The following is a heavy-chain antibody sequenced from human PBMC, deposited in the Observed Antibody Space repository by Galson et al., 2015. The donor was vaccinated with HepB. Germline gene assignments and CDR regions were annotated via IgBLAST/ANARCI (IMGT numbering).Heavy chain of an antibody. J-gene: IGHJ4*02. CDR3: ASLYLTTVVTPFYFDY. V-gene: IGHV5-51*01. Sequence: QSGAEVKKPGESLKISCKGSGYSFTSYWIGWVRQMPGKGLEWMGIIYPGDSDTRYSPSFQGQVTISADKSISTAYLQWSSLKASDTAMYYCASLYLTTVVTPFYFDYWGQGTLVTVSS. CDR2: IYPGDSDT. CDR1: GYSFTSYW. D-gene: IGHD4-23*01.